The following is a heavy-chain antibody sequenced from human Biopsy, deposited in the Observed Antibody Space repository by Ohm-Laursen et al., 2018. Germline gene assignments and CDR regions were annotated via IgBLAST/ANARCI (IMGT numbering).Heavy chain of an antibody. J-gene: IGHJ4*02. CDR3: ARGPHSGSHSCFDY. Sequence: SVKVSCKASGGTFINYAISWVRQAPGQGLERMGGIIPMFGTANYAQMFQGRVTISADESTSTSYMELSSLTTEDTATYYCARGPHSGSHSCFDYWGRGTLVTVSS. V-gene: IGHV1-69*13. D-gene: IGHD1-26*01. CDR2: IIPMFGTA. CDR1: GGTFINYA.